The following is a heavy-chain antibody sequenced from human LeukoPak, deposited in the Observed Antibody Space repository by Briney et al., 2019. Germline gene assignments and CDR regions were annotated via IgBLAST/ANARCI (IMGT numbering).Heavy chain of an antibody. Sequence: PGGSLRLSCAASGFTLSSYEMNWVRQAPGKGLEWVSYISSSASTTHYADSVMGRFTISRDDAKNSLYLQMNSLRADDTAVYYCARGTAAAPLDYWGQGTLVTVSS. CDR3: ARGTAAAPLDY. J-gene: IGHJ4*02. D-gene: IGHD6-13*01. CDR2: ISSSASTT. V-gene: IGHV3-48*03. CDR1: GFTLSSYE.